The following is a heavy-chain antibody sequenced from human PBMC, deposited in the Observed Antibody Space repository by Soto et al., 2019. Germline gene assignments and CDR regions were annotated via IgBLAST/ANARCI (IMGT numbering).Heavy chain of an antibody. D-gene: IGHD3-10*01. J-gene: IGHJ4*02. Sequence: QVQLVESGGGVVQPGRSLRLSCAASGFTFSSYGMHWVRQAPGKGLEWVAVISYDGSNKYYADAVTGRFTISRDNSKNTLYLQMNSLRAEDTAVYYCAPWFGAFDYWGQGTLVTVSS. CDR3: APWFGAFDY. V-gene: IGHV3-30*03. CDR2: ISYDGSNK. CDR1: GFTFSSYG.